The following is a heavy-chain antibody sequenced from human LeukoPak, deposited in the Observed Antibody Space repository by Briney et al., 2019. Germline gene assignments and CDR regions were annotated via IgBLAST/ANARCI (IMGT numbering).Heavy chain of an antibody. D-gene: IGHD6-13*01. J-gene: IGHJ5*02. CDR1: GGSISSRSYY. Sequence: PSQTLSLTCTVSGGSISSRSYYWSWIRQPAGKGLEWIGHIYISGNTNYNPSLKSRVTISVDTSKNQFSLKLSSVTAADTAVYYCARDPTGLKTIAAAGYFDPWGQGTLVTVSS. CDR2: IYISGNT. V-gene: IGHV4-61*09. CDR3: ARDPTGLKTIAAAGYFDP.